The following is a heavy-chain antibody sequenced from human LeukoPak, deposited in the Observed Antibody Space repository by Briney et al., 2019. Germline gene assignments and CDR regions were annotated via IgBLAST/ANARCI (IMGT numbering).Heavy chain of an antibody. D-gene: IGHD3-22*01. V-gene: IGHV2-5*01. CDR2: IYWNDDK. J-gene: IGHJ4*02. CDR3: AHTLGGGKVVILFDY. Sequence: SGPTLVNPTQTLTLTCTFSGLSLSTSGVGVGWIRQPPGKALEWLALIYWNDDKRYSPSLKSRLTITKDTSKNQVVLTMTNMDPVDTATYYCAHTLGGGKVVILFDYWGQGTLVTVSS. CDR1: GLSLSTSGVG.